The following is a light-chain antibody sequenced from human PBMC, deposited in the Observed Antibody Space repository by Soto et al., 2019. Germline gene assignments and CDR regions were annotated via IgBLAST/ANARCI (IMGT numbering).Light chain of an antibody. CDR3: AAWDDSLNGWV. J-gene: IGLJ3*02. CDR1: SSNVGRNI. Sequence: HSVLTQPPSASGTPGQRVTISCSGSSSNVGRNIVNWYQQLPGTAPKLLIYSNNQRPSGVPDRFSGSKSGTSASLAISGLQSEDEADYYCAAWDDSLNGWVFGGGTKVTVL. CDR2: SNN. V-gene: IGLV1-44*01.